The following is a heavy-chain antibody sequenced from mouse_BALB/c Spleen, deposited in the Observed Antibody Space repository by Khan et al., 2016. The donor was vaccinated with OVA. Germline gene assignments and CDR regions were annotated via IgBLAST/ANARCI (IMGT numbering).Heavy chain of an antibody. CDR3: ARGNDYGYYFDY. D-gene: IGHD1-1*01. Sequence: VRLQQSGPGLVKPSQSLSLTCTVTGYSITSNYAWNWIRQFPGNKLEWMGYISYSDSTSYNPSLKSRISITRDTSQNQFFLQLNSVTTEDTATYYCARGNDYGYYFDYWGQGTTLTVSS. J-gene: IGHJ2*01. V-gene: IGHV3-2*02. CDR1: GYSITSNYA. CDR2: ISYSDST.